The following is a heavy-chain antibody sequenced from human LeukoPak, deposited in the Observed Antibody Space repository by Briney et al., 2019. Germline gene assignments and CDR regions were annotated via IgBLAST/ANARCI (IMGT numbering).Heavy chain of an antibody. CDR3: ARRAGDYSHPYDY. CDR1: GFTFSNYG. V-gene: IGHV3-7*03. Sequence: GRSLRLSCTASGFTFSNYGMHWVRQAPGKGLEWVANIKQDGSEKYYVDSVKGRFTISRDNAKNSLYLQMNSLRAEDTAVYYCARRAGDYSHPYDYWGQETLVTVSS. CDR2: IKQDGSEK. D-gene: IGHD3-22*01. J-gene: IGHJ4*02.